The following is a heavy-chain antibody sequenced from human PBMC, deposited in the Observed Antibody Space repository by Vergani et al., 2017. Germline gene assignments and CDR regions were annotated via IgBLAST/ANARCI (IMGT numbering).Heavy chain of an antibody. CDR2: ISSDGGST. CDR3: AGPQGTSAYYYGGFDY. D-gene: IGHD3-22*01. Sequence: EVQLLESVGGLVQPGGSLRLSCAASGFTFSTSAMTWVRQAPGKGLEWVSTISSDGGSTYYADSVKGRFTISRDNSKNTLSLQMNSLTAEDTAIYYCAGPQGTSAYYYGGFDYWGQGILVTVSS. V-gene: IGHV3-23*01. J-gene: IGHJ4*02. CDR1: GFTFSTSA.